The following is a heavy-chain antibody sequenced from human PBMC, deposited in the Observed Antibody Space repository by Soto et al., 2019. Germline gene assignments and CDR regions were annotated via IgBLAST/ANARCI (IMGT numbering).Heavy chain of an antibody. D-gene: IGHD5-18*01. CDR2: MKQDGGEK. J-gene: IGHJ4*02. CDR1: GFTSNNYW. CDR3: ALLDTAVVTIQGL. Sequence: EVQLVESGGGLVQPGGSLRLSCAAFGFTSNNYWMSWVRQAPGKGLQWVANMKQDGGEKYYVDSVKGRFTISRDSAKNSLYLQMNSLRDEDTAVYYCALLDTAVVTIQGLWGQGTLVTVSS. V-gene: IGHV3-7*05.